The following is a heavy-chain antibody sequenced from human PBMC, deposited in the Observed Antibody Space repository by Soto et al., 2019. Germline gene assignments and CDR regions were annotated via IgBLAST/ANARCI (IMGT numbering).Heavy chain of an antibody. J-gene: IGHJ4*02. Sequence: ASVKVSCKASGYTFINNAITWVRQAPGQGLEWMGWISTENGNTNYAQNLQGRVILNRDRSTNTAYMELRSLRPEDTATYYCARDSSSGTFDHWRQRALVTVTS. D-gene: IGHD3-22*01. CDR1: GYTFINNA. CDR3: ARDSSSGTFDH. V-gene: IGHV1-18*04. CDR2: ISTENGNT.